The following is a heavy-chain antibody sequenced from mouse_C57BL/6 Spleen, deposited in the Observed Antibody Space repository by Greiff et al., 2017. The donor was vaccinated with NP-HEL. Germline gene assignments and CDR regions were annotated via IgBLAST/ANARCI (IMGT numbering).Heavy chain of an antibody. CDR3: ARGTTVVAREDYFDY. J-gene: IGHJ2*01. CDR2: ISSGGSYT. V-gene: IGHV5-6*01. Sequence: EVQLVESGGDLVKPGGSLKLSCAASGFTFSSYGMSWVRQTPDKRLEWVATISSGGSYTYYPDSVKGRFTISRDNAKNTLYLQMSSLKSEDTAMYYCARGTTVVAREDYFDYWGQGTTLTVSS. CDR1: GFTFSSYG. D-gene: IGHD1-1*01.